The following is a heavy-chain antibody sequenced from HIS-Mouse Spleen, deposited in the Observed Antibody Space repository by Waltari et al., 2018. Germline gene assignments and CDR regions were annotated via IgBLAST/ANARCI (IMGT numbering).Heavy chain of an antibody. J-gene: IGHJ5*02. CDR1: GYTFTGYY. V-gene: IGHV1-2*02. Sequence: QVQLVQSGAEVKKPGASVKVSCKASGYTFTGYYMHWVRQAPGQGLEWRGWINPNRGGTNYAQKFQGRVTMTRDTSISTAYMELSRLRSDDTAVYYCARTVSRRLWFDPWGQGTLVTVSS. CDR2: INPNRGGT. CDR3: ARTVSRRLWFDP. D-gene: IGHD4-17*01.